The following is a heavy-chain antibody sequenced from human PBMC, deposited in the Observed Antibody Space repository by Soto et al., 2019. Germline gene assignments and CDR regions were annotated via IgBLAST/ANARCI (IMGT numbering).Heavy chain of an antibody. CDR3: ARGGGVGVAGSAAFDM. Sequence: QLHLVQSGAVVKKPGASVTVSCSASGYPVTAYYMHWVRQAPGRGLEWMGGNNPATGAAKYTQTFQGRVTMARDTSTSTGFMELSGLTSGDPAVFYCARGGGVGVAGSAAFDMWGQGTLVTVSS. D-gene: IGHD3-3*01. CDR1: GYPVTAYY. CDR2: NNPATGAA. V-gene: IGHV1-2*02. J-gene: IGHJ3*02.